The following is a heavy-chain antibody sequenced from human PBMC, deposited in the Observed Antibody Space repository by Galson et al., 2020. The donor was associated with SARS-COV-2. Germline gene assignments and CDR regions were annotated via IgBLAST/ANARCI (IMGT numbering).Heavy chain of an antibody. V-gene: IGHV3-7*01. CDR3: AREGLAAAGTGMDV. J-gene: IGHJ6*02. CDR2: IKQDGSEK. D-gene: IGHD6-13*01. Sequence: QLGESLKISCAASGFTFSSYWMSWVRQAPGKGLEWVANIKQDGSEKYYVDSVKGRFTISRDNAKNSLYLQMNSLRAEDTAVYYCAREGLAAAGTGMDVWGQGTTVTVSS. CDR1: GFTFSSYW.